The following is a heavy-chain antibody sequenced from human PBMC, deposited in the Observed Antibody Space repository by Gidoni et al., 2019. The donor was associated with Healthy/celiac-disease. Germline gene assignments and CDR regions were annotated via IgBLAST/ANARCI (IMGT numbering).Heavy chain of an antibody. D-gene: IGHD2-15*01. Sequence: QVQLQESGPGLVKPSQTLSLTCTVSGGSISSGAYYWSWVRQPPGKGLEWIGYIYYSGSTYYNPSLKSRVTISVDTSKNQFSLKLSSVTAADTAVYYCARDWQYCSGGSCYSSYYYGMDVWGQGTTVTVSS. CDR2: IYYSGST. J-gene: IGHJ6*02. V-gene: IGHV4-30-4*01. CDR1: GGSISSGAYY. CDR3: ARDWQYCSGGSCYSSYYYGMDV.